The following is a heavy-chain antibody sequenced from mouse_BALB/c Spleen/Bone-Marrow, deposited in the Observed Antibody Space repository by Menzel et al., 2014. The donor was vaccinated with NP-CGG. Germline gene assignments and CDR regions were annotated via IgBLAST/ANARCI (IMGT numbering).Heavy chain of an antibody. CDR1: GYTFSSYW. CDR3: ARGIDYYAMDY. V-gene: IGHV1-9*01. CDR2: ILPGSGST. Sequence: QVQLQQSGAELMKPGASVKISCKATGYTFSSYWIEWVKQRPGHGLEWIGEILPGSGSTNYNGKFKGKATFTADTSSNTAYMQLSSLTSEDSAVYYCARGIDYYAMDYWGQGTSVTVSS. J-gene: IGHJ4*01.